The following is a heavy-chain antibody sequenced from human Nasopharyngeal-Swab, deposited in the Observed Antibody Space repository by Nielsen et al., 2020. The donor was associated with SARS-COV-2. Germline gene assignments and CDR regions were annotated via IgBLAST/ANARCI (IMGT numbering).Heavy chain of an antibody. V-gene: IGHV4-34*01. Sequence: GSLRLSCAVYGGSFSGYYWSWIRQPPGKGLEWIGEINHSGSTNCNPSLKSRVTISVDTSKNQFSLKLSSVTAADTAVYYCARENVWGPSADAYYGMDVWGQGTTVTVSS. CDR2: INHSGST. D-gene: IGHD7-27*01. CDR3: ARENVWGPSADAYYGMDV. CDR1: GGSFSGYY. J-gene: IGHJ6*02.